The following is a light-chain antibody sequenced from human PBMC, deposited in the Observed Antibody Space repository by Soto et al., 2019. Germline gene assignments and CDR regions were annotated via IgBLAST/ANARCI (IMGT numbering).Light chain of an antibody. Sequence: DIVMTQSPLSLPVTPGEPASISCRSSQSLLHSNGYNYLDWYLQKPGQSPQLLIYLGSNRASGVPDRFSGSGSGTDFPLKIRRVEAEDVGFYYCMHSLQTRPCGEGTNVEVK. CDR2: LGS. V-gene: IGKV2-28*01. CDR1: QSLLHSNGYNY. J-gene: IGKJ1*01. CDR3: MHSLQTRP.